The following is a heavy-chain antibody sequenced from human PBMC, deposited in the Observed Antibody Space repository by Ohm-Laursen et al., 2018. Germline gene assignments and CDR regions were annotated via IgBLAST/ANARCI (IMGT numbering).Heavy chain of an antibody. CDR1: GFSLSNAIMG. D-gene: IGHD4-17*01. J-gene: IGHJ6*02. CDR2: IFLNDEK. CDR3: SRMGRDGDYPFGMDV. V-gene: IGHV2-26*01. Sequence: PTQTLTLTSTVSGFSLSNAIMGVSWIRQPPGRALEWLAPIFLNDEKSYSTSLKSRLTISMATSKSQVVLTMTNMDPVDTATYFCSRMGRDGDYPFGMDVWGQGTTVTVSS.